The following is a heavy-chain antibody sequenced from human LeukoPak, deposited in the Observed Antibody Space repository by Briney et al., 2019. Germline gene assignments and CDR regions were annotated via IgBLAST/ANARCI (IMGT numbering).Heavy chain of an antibody. V-gene: IGHV5-51*01. CDR3: ARSLRLGAFDI. J-gene: IGHJ3*02. CDR2: IYPGDSDT. Sequence: GEALKISRKGSGYILTSYWIGWDRQMPGEGPGWMGLIYPGDSDTRYRPSFQGQVTISADKSISTAYLQWSSLKASDTAMYYCARSLRLGAFDIWGQGTMVTVSS. CDR1: GYILTSYW. D-gene: IGHD3-16*01.